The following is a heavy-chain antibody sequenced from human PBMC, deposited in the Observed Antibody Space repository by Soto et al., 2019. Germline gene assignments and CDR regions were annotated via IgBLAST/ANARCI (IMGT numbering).Heavy chain of an antibody. CDR2: IYYSGST. Sequence: TLSLTCTVSGGSIRSGGYYWSWIRQHPGPGLEWIGDIYYSGSTYYNTSLKSRVTISVDTSKNQFSLKLSSVTAADTAVYYCAKNYGNAFDIWGQGTMVT. D-gene: IGHD3-10*01. CDR1: GGSIRSGGYY. CDR3: AKNYGNAFDI. V-gene: IGHV4-31*03. J-gene: IGHJ3*02.